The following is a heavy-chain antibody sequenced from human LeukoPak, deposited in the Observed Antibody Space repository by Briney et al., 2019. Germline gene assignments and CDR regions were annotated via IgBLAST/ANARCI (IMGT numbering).Heavy chain of an antibody. CDR1: GGTFSSYA. J-gene: IGHJ5*02. Sequence: ASVKVSCKASGGTFSSYAISWVRQAPGQGLEWMGGIIPIFGTANYAQKFQGRVTITADESTSTAYMELSSLRSEDTAVYYCARPNYDFWSGYTTNNWFDPWGQGTLVTVSS. D-gene: IGHD3-3*01. V-gene: IGHV1-69*13. CDR2: IIPIFGTA. CDR3: ARPNYDFWSGYTTNNWFDP.